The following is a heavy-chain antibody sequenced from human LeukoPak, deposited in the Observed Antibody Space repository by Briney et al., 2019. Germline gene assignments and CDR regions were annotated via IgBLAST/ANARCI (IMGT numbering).Heavy chain of an antibody. CDR2: ISSSSSYI. J-gene: IGHJ4*02. V-gene: IGHV3-21*01. Sequence: GGSLRLSCAASGFTFSSYSMNSVSQAPGKGREWVSSISSSSSYIYYAESVKGRFTIYKDNAKNSLYLQMNSLRAEDTAVYYCARDVPAANLFDYWGQGTLVTVSS. CDR1: GFTFSSYS. CDR3: ARDVPAANLFDY. D-gene: IGHD2-2*01.